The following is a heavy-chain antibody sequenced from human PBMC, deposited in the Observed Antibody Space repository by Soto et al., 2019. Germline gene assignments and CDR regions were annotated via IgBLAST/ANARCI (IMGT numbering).Heavy chain of an antibody. CDR3: ARENLLPRIAAANRVVRWFDP. D-gene: IGHD6-13*01. CDR2: IYHSGST. V-gene: IGHV4-4*02. CDR1: GGSISSSNW. J-gene: IGHJ5*02. Sequence: QVQLQESGPGLVKPSGTLSLTCAVSGGSISSSNWWSWVRQPPGKGLEWIGEIYHSGSTNYNPSLKSRVTISVDKSKNQFSLKLSSVTAADTAVYYCARENLLPRIAAANRVVRWFDPWGQGTLVTVSS.